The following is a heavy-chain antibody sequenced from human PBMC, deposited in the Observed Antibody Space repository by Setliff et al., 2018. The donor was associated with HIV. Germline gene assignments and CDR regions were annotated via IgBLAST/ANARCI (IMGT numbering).Heavy chain of an antibody. Sequence: CKASGGTLSSYGISWVRQAPGQGLEWLGRITPIFGTAIYAQKFQGRVTITADKSTSTTYMELTSLRSEDTALYYCARDRALLVRTTIWYFDLWGRGTLVTVS. CDR3: ARDRALLVRTTIWYFDL. D-gene: IGHD1-26*01. J-gene: IGHJ2*01. CDR2: ITPIFGTA. V-gene: IGHV1-69*06. CDR1: GGTLSSYG.